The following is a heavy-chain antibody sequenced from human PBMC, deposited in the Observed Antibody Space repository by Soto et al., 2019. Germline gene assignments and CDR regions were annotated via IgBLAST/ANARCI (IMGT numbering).Heavy chain of an antibody. CDR3: AKGRQRFASLRVNAFEI. V-gene: IGHV3-30*18. J-gene: IGHJ3*02. D-gene: IGHD2-21*01. Sequence: QVQLVESGGGVVQPGTSLRLSCAASRFTFSSYGMHWVRQAPGERLECVAVISYDGSNKYSADSVKSRFTISRDNSNNTLYLRLHSLRPGDSAVYYCAKGRQRFASLRVNAFEIWGQGILVTGSS. CDR2: ISYDGSNK. CDR1: RFTFSSYG.